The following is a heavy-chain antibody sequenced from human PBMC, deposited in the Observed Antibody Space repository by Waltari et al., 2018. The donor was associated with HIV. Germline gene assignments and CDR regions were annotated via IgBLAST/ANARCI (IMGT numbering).Heavy chain of an antibody. V-gene: IGHV3-7*01. J-gene: IGHJ4*02. Sequence: EVQLVESGGGLVQPGGSLRLSCAASGFTFRSYGMSWVRQAPGKGLEWVANITQDGSEKYYVDSVKGRFTISRDNAKNSLYLQMNSLRAEDTAVYYCAEGGYSYGDFDYWGQGTLVTVSS. CDR2: ITQDGSEK. D-gene: IGHD5-18*01. CDR1: GFTFRSYG. CDR3: AEGGYSYGDFDY.